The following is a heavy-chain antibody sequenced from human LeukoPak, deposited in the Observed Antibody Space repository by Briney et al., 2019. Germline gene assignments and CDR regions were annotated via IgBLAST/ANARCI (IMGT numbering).Heavy chain of an antibody. D-gene: IGHD6-13*01. CDR3: ARRNRGAAAGFPDY. V-gene: IGHV3-30-3*01. CDR2: ISYDGSNK. CDR1: GFTFSSYA. J-gene: IGHJ4*02. Sequence: PGGSLRLSCAASGFTFSSYAMHWVRQAPGKGLEWVAVISYDGSNKYYADSVKGRFTISRDNSKNTLYLQMNSLRAEDTAVYYCARRNRGAAAGFPDYWGQGTLVTVSS.